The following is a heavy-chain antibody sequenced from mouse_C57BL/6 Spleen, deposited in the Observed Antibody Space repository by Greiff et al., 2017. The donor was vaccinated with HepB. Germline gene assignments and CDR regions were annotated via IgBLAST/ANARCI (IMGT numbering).Heavy chain of an antibody. CDR3: ARPLFAY. Sequence: VKLVASGGGLVKPGGSLKLSCAASGFTFSDYGMHWVRQAPEKGLEWVAYISSGSSTIYYADTVKGRFTISRDNAKNTLFLQMTSLRSEDTAMYYCARPLFAYWGQGTLVTVSA. CDR1: GFTFSDYG. CDR2: ISSGSSTI. J-gene: IGHJ3*01. V-gene: IGHV5-17*01.